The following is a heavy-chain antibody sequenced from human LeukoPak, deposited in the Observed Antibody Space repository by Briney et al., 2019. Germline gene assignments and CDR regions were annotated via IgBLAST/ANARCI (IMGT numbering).Heavy chain of an antibody. V-gene: IGHV4-39*01. J-gene: IGHJ4*02. CDR2: IYYSGST. CDR1: GGSISSSSYY. Sequence: SETLSLTCTVSGGSISSSSYYWGWIRQPPGRGLEWIGSIYYSGSTYYNPSLKSRVTISVDTSKNQFSLKLSSVTAADTAVYYCARHATVIIDYWGQGTLVTVSS. CDR3: ARHATVIIDY. D-gene: IGHD4-17*01.